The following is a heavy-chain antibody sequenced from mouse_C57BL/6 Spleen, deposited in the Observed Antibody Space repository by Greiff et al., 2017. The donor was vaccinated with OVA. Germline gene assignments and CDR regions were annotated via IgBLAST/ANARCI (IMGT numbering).Heavy chain of an antibody. Sequence: EVKLMESGGGLVKPGGSLKLSCAASGFTFSSYAMSWVRQTPEKRLEWVATISDGGSYTYYPDNVKGRFPISRDNAKNNLYLQMSHLKSEDTAMYYCAREGGTTVVSSYYAMDYWGQGTSVTVSS. D-gene: IGHD1-1*01. V-gene: IGHV5-4*01. J-gene: IGHJ4*01. CDR3: AREGGTTVVSSYYAMDY. CDR1: GFTFSSYA. CDR2: ISDGGSYT.